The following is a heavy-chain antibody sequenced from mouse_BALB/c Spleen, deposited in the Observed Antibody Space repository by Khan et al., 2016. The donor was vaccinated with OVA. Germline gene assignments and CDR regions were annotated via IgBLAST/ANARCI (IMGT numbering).Heavy chain of an antibody. Sequence: IQLVQSGPEPVKPGASVKISCKASGYSFTGYFMNWVKQSHGKSLEWIGRINPHIGETFYNPKFKDKATLTADESSSTAHIELRRLASEDSAVYYCARIDYSDFDYWGQGTTLTVSS. CDR2: INPHIGET. J-gene: IGHJ2*01. CDR3: ARIDYSDFDY. CDR1: GYSFTGYF. V-gene: IGHV1-20*02. D-gene: IGHD2-12*01.